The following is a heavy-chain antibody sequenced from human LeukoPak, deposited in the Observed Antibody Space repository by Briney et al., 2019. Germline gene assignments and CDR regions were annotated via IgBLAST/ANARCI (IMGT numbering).Heavy chain of an antibody. V-gene: IGHV1-69*05. CDR3: ARDRGGYSYGPWLDNKMRKYNWFDP. CDR1: GGTFSSYA. Sequence: ASVKVSCKASGGTFSSYAISWVRQAPGQGLEWMGGIIPIFGTANYAQKFQGRVTITTDESTSTAYMELSSLRSEDTAVYYCARDRGGYSYGPWLDNKMRKYNWFDPWGQGTLVTVSS. CDR2: IIPIFGTA. J-gene: IGHJ5*02. D-gene: IGHD5-18*01.